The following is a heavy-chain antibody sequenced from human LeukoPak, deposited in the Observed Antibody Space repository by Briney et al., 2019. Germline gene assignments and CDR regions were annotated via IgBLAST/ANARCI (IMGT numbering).Heavy chain of an antibody. J-gene: IGHJ6*02. CDR3: AKDGNSGSYYYKTYYGMDV. Sequence: GGSLRLSCAASGFTFDDYAMHWVRQAPGKGLEWVSGISWNSGSIGYADSVKGRFTISRDNAKNSLYLQMNSLRAEDTALYYCAKDGNSGSYYYKTYYGMDVWGQGTTVTVS. D-gene: IGHD1-26*01. CDR1: GFTFDDYA. V-gene: IGHV3-9*01. CDR2: ISWNSGSI.